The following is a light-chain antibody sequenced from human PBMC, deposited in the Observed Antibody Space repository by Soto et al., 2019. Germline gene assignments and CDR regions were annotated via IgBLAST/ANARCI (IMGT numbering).Light chain of an antibody. V-gene: IGKV3-20*01. Sequence: EIVLTQSPGTLSVSPGERATLSCRASQTISSNNLAWYQQKPGQAPSLLIYGTSTRATGIPDRFSGSGSGTDFTLTIRRLEPEDSAIYYCQQYGSWTFGQGTKVEI. CDR3: QQYGSWT. CDR1: QTISSNN. CDR2: GTS. J-gene: IGKJ1*01.